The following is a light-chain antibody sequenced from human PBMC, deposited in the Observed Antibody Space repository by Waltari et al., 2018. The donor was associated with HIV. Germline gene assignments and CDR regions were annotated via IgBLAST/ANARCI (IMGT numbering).Light chain of an antibody. CDR3: QVWDSGVL. CDR1: NIGSKS. CDR2: YNN. V-gene: IGLV3-21*04. J-gene: IGLJ2*01. Sequence: SYVLTQPPSVSVAPGKTARITCGGNNIGSKSVHWYQQKPGQAPVLVIYYNNDRPSGIPERVSGSNSGNTATLTISRVEAGDEANYYCQVWDSGVLFGGGTKLTVL.